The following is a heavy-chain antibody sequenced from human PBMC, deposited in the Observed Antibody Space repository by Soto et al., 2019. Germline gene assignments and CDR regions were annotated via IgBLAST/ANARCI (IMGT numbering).Heavy chain of an antibody. CDR3: AKDGRLFGDYYYYYMDA. Sequence: QVQLVESGGGVVQPGRSLRLSCAASGFTFSTYGMHWVRQAPGKGLEWVAVISYHGSNKYYADSVKGRFTISRDNSKNTLHLQMNILTAEDTAVYYCAKDGRLFGDYYYYYMDAWGKGTTVTVSS. CDR2: ISYHGSNK. V-gene: IGHV3-30*18. J-gene: IGHJ6*03. D-gene: IGHD3-10*02. CDR1: GFTFSTYG.